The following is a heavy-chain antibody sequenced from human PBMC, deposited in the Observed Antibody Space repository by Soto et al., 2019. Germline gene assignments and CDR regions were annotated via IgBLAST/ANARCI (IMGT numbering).Heavy chain of an antibody. V-gene: IGHV3-48*01. D-gene: IGHD3-16*01. Sequence: EVQLVESGGGLVQPGGSLRVSCAASGFTFSSYAMNWVRQTPGKGLEWVSHISKGGDSMYYADSVKGRFTISRDNAESLMHLKMTGLAGEDTAVYYGARQAYTVVTQCEYWGEGAVVTVSP. CDR1: GFTFSSYA. CDR2: ISKGGDSM. J-gene: IGHJ4*02. CDR3: ARQAYTVVTQCEY.